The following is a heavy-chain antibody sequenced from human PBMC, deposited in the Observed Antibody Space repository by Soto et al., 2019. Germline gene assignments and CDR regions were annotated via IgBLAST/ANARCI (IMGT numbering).Heavy chain of an antibody. D-gene: IGHD4-17*01. J-gene: IGHJ3*02. CDR2: IIPNYEAA. V-gene: IGHV1-69*06. CDR3: ARYWNAGTLYGAFDI. Sequence: QVQLVQSGAEVRKPGSSVKVSCEASGGSFNNYVISWLRQAPGQGLEWMGGIIPNYEAANYAQKFRGRLTITAGKATNTAYLELNRLRPEDTATYFCARYWNAGTLYGAFDIWGQGTTVIVS. CDR1: GGSFNNYV.